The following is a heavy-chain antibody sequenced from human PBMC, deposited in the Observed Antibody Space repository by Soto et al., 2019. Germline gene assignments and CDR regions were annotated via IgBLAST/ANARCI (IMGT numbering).Heavy chain of an antibody. V-gene: IGHV5-10-1*01. CDR3: GGLPYCSDGRSDYSENGMDA. Sequence: GESLKICCKGSGYSFTGYWISWVRQMPGKGLEWMGRIDPSDSYTNYSPSFQGHVTISADKSISTAYLQWSSLKASDTAMYYWGGLPYCSDGRSDYSENGMDAWGQGSTVTVSS. D-gene: IGHD2-15*01. J-gene: IGHJ6*02. CDR2: IDPSDSYT. CDR1: GYSFTGYW.